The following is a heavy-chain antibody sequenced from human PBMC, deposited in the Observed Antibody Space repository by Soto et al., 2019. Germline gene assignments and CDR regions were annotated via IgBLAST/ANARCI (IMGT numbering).Heavy chain of an antibody. Sequence: QDQLVQSGAEVKKPGSSVKVSCKASGGTFSSHTFSWVRQAPGQGLEWMGRIIPALGTATYAQKFQGRVTITADESATTVYMERTSLRSEDTAVYYCARPDFGDYWYFDLWGRGTLVTVSS. J-gene: IGHJ2*01. CDR1: GGTFSSHT. V-gene: IGHV1-69*08. CDR3: ARPDFGDYWYFDL. CDR2: IIPALGTA. D-gene: IGHD4-17*01.